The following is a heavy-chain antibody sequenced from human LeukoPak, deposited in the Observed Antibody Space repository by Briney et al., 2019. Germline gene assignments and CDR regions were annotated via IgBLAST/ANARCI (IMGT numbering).Heavy chain of an antibody. J-gene: IGHJ3*02. Sequence: ASVKVSCKASGYTFISYGISWVRQAPGQGLQWMGWISAYNGNTNYVQKLQGRVTMTTDTSTSTAYMELRSLRSDDTAVYYCARDEGYTSGLHDALDIWGQGTMVTVSA. CDR3: ARDEGYTSGLHDALDI. D-gene: IGHD6-19*01. CDR1: GYTFISYG. V-gene: IGHV1-18*01. CDR2: ISAYNGNT.